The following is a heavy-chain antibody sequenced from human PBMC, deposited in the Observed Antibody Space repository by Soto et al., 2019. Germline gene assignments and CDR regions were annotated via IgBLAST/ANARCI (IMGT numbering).Heavy chain of an antibody. V-gene: IGHV5-51*01. CDR1: GYRFTNYW. CDR2: IYPGDSDT. D-gene: IGHD5-12*01. CDR3: ASTDIVSTIDDGRDAFDI. J-gene: IGHJ3*02. Sequence: VSLKISCKGSGYRFTNYWIGWVRQMPGKGLEWMGVIYPGDSDTRYSPSFQGQVTISADKSISTAYLQWSSLKASDTATYYCASTDIVSTIDDGRDAFDIWGQGTMVIVSS.